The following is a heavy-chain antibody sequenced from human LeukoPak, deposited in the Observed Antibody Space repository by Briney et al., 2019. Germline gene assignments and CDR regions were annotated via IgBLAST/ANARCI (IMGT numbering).Heavy chain of an antibody. J-gene: IGHJ4*02. V-gene: IGHV3-30-3*01. CDR1: GFTFSSHA. D-gene: IGHD1-26*01. CDR2: ISYDGSNK. CDR3: ARSPGIQWELLG. Sequence: PGGSLRLSCAASGFTFSSHAMHWVRQAPGKGLEWVAVISYDGSNKYYADPVKGRFTISRDNSKNTLYLQMNSLRAEDTAVYYCARSPGIQWELLGWGQGTLVTVSS.